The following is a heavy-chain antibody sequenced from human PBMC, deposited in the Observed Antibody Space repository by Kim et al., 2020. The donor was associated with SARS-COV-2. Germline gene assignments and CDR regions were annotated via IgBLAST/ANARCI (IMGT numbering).Heavy chain of an antibody. J-gene: IGHJ4*02. V-gene: IGHV4-30-2*01. CDR3: ARVSGDYLDYYFDY. Sequence: HPSRKGRVTISVDRSKNPFSLKLSSVTAADTAVYYCARVSGDYLDYYFDYWGQGTLVTVSS. D-gene: IGHD4-17*01.